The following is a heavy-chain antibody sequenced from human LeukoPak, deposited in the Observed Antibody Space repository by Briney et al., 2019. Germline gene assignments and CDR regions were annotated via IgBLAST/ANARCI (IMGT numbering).Heavy chain of an antibody. J-gene: IGHJ3*02. CDR1: GFTFSSYA. D-gene: IGHD4-17*01. Sequence: GGSLRLSCAASGFTFSSYAMHWVRQAPGKGLEWVAVISYDGNNKYYADSVKGRFTISRDNAKNSLYLQMNSLRAEDTALYYCATIEGGDYLRPDAFDIWGQGTMVTVSS. CDR2: ISYDGNNK. V-gene: IGHV3-30-3*01. CDR3: ATIEGGDYLRPDAFDI.